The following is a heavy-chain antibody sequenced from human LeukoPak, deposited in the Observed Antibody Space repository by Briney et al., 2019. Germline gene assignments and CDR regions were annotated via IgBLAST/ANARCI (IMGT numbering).Heavy chain of an antibody. CDR3: ARVGAMSAFDI. V-gene: IGHV4-31*03. CDR1: GGSITSGGSY. CDR2: LYHSGST. D-gene: IGHD1-26*01. J-gene: IGHJ3*02. Sequence: TSETLSLTCTVSGGSITSGGSYWSWIRQHPGKGLEWIGYLYHSGSTYYSPSLKSRVTISMYTSKNQFSLNLSSVTAADAAVYYCARVGAMSAFDIWGQGTMVTVSS.